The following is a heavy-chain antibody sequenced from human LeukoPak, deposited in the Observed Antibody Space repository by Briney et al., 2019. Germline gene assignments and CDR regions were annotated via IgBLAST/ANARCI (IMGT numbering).Heavy chain of an antibody. Sequence: PGGSLRLSCETSGFSFSTYWMNWVRQAPGKGLEWVSYISSSGSTIYYADSVKGRFTISRDNAKNSLYLQMNSLRAEDTAVYYCARRPYYYDSLDYWGQGTLVTVSS. V-gene: IGHV3-48*04. D-gene: IGHD3-22*01. CDR2: ISSSGSTI. CDR1: GFSFSTYW. CDR3: ARRPYYYDSLDY. J-gene: IGHJ4*02.